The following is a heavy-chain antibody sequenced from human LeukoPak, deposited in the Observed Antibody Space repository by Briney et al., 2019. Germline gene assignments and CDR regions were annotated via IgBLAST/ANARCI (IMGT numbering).Heavy chain of an antibody. CDR2: IWYDGSNK. J-gene: IGHJ6*04. CDR3: ARDYDYGDYPLGGMDV. V-gene: IGHV3-33*01. CDR1: GFTFSSYG. Sequence: QPGGSLRLSCAASGFTFSSYGMHWVRQAPGKGLGWVAVIWYDGSNKYYADSVKGRFTISRDNSKNTLYLQMNSLRAEDTAVYYCARDYDYGDYPLGGMDVWGKGTTVTVSS. D-gene: IGHD4-17*01.